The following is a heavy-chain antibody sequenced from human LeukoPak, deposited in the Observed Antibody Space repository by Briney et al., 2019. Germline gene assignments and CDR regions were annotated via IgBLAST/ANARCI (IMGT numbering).Heavy chain of an antibody. D-gene: IGHD3-22*01. Sequence: GESLKISCKGSAYSFTSYWITWVRQMPGKGLEWIRMIDPADSYTNYSPSFQGHVTISADKFISTAYLQWSSLKASDTAMYYCARRTSYSDSSGYYHYFFDYWGQGTLVTVSS. V-gene: IGHV5-10-1*01. CDR3: ARRTSYSDSSGYYHYFFDY. J-gene: IGHJ4*02. CDR2: IDPADSYT. CDR1: AYSFTSYW.